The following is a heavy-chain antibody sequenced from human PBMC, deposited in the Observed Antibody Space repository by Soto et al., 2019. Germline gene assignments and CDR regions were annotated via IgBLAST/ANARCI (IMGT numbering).Heavy chain of an antibody. CDR2: INAYNGNK. D-gene: IGHD6-13*01. V-gene: IGHV1-18*01. J-gene: IGHJ4*02. Sequence: QVQLVQSGAEVKKPGASVKVSCKASGYTFTSYGISWVRQAPGQGLEWMGWINAYNGNKKYAQKLQGRVSMTTDTSTSTANMELRSLRSDDTAVYYCARDLGQQLFDYWGQGTLVTVSS. CDR3: ARDLGQQLFDY. CDR1: GYTFTSYG.